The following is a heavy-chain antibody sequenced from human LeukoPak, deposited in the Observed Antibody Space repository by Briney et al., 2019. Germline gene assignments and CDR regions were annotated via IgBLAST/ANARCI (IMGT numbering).Heavy chain of an antibody. CDR3: ARHAATSLYYYYYMDV. CDR2: IYTSGST. J-gene: IGHJ6*03. CDR1: GGSLSSGSYY. D-gene: IGHD1-26*01. Sequence: PSETLSLTCTVSGGSLSSGSYYWSWIRQPAGTGLEWIGRIYTSGSTNYNPSLKSRVTISVDTSKNQFSLKLSSVTAADTAVYYCARHAATSLYYYYYMDVWGKGTTVTISS. V-gene: IGHV4-61*02.